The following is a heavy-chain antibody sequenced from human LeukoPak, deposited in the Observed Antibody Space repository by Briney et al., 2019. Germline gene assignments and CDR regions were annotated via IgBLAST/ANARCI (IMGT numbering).Heavy chain of an antibody. Sequence: ASVKVSCKASGGTFSSYAISWVRQAPGQGLEWMGRVIPILGIANYAQKFQGRVTITADESTSTAYMELSSLRSEDTAVYYCARDYYGSGSYYTPYYFDYWGQGTLVTVSS. CDR1: GGTFSSYA. CDR3: ARDYYGSGSYYTPYYFDY. V-gene: IGHV1-69*04. J-gene: IGHJ4*02. CDR2: VIPILGIA. D-gene: IGHD3-10*01.